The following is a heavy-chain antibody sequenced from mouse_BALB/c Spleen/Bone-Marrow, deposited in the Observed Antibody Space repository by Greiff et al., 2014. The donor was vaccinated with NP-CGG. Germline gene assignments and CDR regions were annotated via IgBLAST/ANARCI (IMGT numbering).Heavy chain of an antibody. CDR1: GYTFTRYV. V-gene: IGHV1-14*01. J-gene: IGHJ2*01. D-gene: IGHD1-1*01. CDR2: INPYNEGS. CDR3: ARERDYGDYFDY. Sequence: LVESGPELVKPGASVKMSCKASGYTFTRYVIHWVRQKPGQGLDWIGYINPYNEGSKYNEKFKGEATLTSDKSSHTAYMELSSLTSDDSAVYYGARERDYGDYFDYWGQGTTLTVSS.